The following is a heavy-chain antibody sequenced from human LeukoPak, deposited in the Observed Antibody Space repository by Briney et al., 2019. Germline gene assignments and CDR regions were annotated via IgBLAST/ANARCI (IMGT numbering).Heavy chain of an antibody. D-gene: IGHD2-2*01. CDR3: ARHCTTTSCYLPLY. CDR2: ISSSSSYT. Sequence: GGSLRLSCAASGFTFSDYYMSWIRQAPGKGLEWVSYISSSSSYTNYADSVRGRFTISRDNAKNSLYLQMESLTADDTAVYYCARHCTTTSCYLPLYWGQGTLVTVSS. CDR1: GFTFSDYY. V-gene: IGHV3-11*06. J-gene: IGHJ4*02.